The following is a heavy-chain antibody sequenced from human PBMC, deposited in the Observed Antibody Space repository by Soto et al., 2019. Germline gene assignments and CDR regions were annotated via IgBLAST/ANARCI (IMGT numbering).Heavy chain of an antibody. J-gene: IGHJ4*02. V-gene: IGHV1-3*01. CDR2: INAGNGNT. CDR1: GYTFTSYA. CDR3: AREWLEYQLPAFDY. D-gene: IGHD2-2*01. Sequence: ASVKVSCKASGYTFTSYAMHWVCQAPGQRLEWMGWINAGNGNTKYSQKFQGRVTITRDTSASTAYMELSSLRSEDTAVYYCAREWLEYQLPAFDYWGQGTLVTVSS.